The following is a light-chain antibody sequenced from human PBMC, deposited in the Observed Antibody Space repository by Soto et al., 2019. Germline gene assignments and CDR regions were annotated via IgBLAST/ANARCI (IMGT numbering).Light chain of an antibody. CDR3: QQLFDSPIT. J-gene: IGKJ5*01. CDR2: DAS. Sequence: DIQMTQSPSTLSASVGDRVTITCRASQSISSWLAWYQQKPGKAPKVLIYDASSLESGVPSRFSGSGSGTEFSLTISSLQPDDFATYYCQQLFDSPITFGQGTRLEIK. CDR1: QSISSW. V-gene: IGKV1-5*01.